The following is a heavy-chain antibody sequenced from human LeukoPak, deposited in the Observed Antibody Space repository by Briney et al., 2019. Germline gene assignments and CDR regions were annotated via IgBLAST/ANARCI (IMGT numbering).Heavy chain of an antibody. V-gene: IGHV3-21*01. D-gene: IGHD6-13*01. CDR3: ARRDSSSWYSGLDY. CDR1: GFTFSSCS. Sequence: GGSLRLSCAASGFTFSSCSMNWVRQAPGKGLEWVSSISSSSGYIYYADSVKGRFTISRDNAKNSLYLQMNSLRAEDTAVYYCARRDSSSWYSGLDYWGQGTLVTVSS. CDR2: ISSSSGYI. J-gene: IGHJ4*02.